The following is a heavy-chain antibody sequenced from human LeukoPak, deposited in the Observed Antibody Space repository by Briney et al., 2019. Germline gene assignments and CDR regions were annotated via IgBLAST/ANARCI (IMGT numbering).Heavy chain of an antibody. CDR1: GFTFSSYA. Sequence: GGSLRLSGAASGFTFSSYAMSWVRQAPGKGLEWVSAISGSGGSTYYADSVKGRFTISRDNSKNTLYLQMNSLRAEDTAVYYCAKAPPPYYYGSGSYYNGPGDYWGQGTLVTVSS. J-gene: IGHJ4*02. V-gene: IGHV3-23*01. D-gene: IGHD3-10*01. CDR2: ISGSGGST. CDR3: AKAPPPYYYGSGSYYNGPGDY.